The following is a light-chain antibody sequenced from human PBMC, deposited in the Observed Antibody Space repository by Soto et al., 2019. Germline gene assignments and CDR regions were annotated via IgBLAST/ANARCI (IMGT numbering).Light chain of an antibody. CDR1: TSDIGGFNY. J-gene: IGLJ1*01. CDR2: EVS. CDR3: SSYTSSITPLV. Sequence: QSVLTQPPSASGTPGQTVTISCTGTTSDIGGFNYVSWYQQHPGQAPTLLISEVSHRPSGVSNRFSGSKSGNTASLTISGLQSEDEADYYCSSYTSSITPLVFGTGTKVTVL. V-gene: IGLV2-14*01.